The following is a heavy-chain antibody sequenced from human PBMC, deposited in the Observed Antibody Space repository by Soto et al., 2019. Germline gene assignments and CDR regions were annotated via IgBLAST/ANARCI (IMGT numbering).Heavy chain of an antibody. D-gene: IGHD5-12*01. CDR3: ARVLINIVATAYFDY. Sequence: ASVKVSCKASGYTFTSYGISWVRQAPGQGLEWMGWISAYNGNTNYAQKLQGRVTMTTDTSTSTAYMELRSLRSDDTAVYYCARVLINIVATAYFDYWGQGTLVTVSS. CDR1: GYTFTSYG. CDR2: ISAYNGNT. V-gene: IGHV1-18*01. J-gene: IGHJ4*02.